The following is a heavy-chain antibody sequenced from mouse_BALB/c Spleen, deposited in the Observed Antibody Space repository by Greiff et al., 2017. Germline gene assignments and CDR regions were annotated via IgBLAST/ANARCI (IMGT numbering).Heavy chain of an antibody. V-gene: IGHV1-37*01. CDR1: GYSFTGYF. D-gene: IGHD2-4*01. Sequence: EVQLQQSGPELVKPGASVKISCKASGYSFTGYFMNWVKQSHGKSLEWIGRINPYNGDTFCNQKFKGKATLTVDKSSSTAHMELLSLTSEDSAVYYCGTLYDYDEGGYAMDYWGQGTSVTVSS. J-gene: IGHJ4*01. CDR2: INPYNGDT. CDR3: GTLYDYDEGGYAMDY.